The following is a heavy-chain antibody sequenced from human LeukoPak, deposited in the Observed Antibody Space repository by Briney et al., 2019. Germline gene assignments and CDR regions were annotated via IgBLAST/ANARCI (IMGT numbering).Heavy chain of an antibody. CDR1: GGSFSGYY. J-gene: IGHJ3*02. Sequence: SETLSLTCAVYGGSFSGYYWSWIRQPPGKGLEWIGEINHSGSTNYNPSLKSRVTISVDTSKNQFSLKLSSVTAADTAVYYCASWYSSGWYVGAFDIWGQGTVVTVSS. CDR3: ASWYSSGWYVGAFDI. V-gene: IGHV4-34*01. D-gene: IGHD6-19*01. CDR2: INHSGST.